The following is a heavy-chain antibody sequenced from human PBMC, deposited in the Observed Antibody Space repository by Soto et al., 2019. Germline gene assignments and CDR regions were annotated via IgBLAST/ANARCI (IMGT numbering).Heavy chain of an antibody. D-gene: IGHD6-19*01. CDR2: ISGSGGTT. V-gene: IGHV3-23*01. CDR1: GFTFSTYA. CDR3: AKTANGWFSAFDI. J-gene: IGHJ3*02. Sequence: GGSLRLSCAASGFTFSTYAMSWVRQAPGKGLEWVSAISGSGGTTYYADSVKGRFTFSRDNSKNTLYLQMNSLRAEDTAVYYCAKTANGWFSAFDIWGQGTMVTVSS.